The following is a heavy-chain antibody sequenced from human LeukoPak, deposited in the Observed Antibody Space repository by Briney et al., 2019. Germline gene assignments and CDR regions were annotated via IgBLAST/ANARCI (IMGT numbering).Heavy chain of an antibody. J-gene: IGHJ4*02. CDR3: AYDSSGYDYFDY. V-gene: IGHV3-23*01. Sequence: GGSLRLSCAASGFTFSSYDMSWVRQAPGKGLEWVSAISGSGGSTYYADSVKGRFTISRDNSKNTLYLQMNSLRAEDTAVYYCAYDSSGYDYFDYWGQGTLVTVSS. CDR1: GFTFSSYD. CDR2: ISGSGGST. D-gene: IGHD3-22*01.